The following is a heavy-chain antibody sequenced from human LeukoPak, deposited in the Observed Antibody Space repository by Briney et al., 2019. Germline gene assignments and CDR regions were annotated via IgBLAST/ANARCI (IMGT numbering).Heavy chain of an antibody. D-gene: IGHD4-17*01. CDR3: ARRDPTTVTAFDY. Sequence: GESLKISCRFSGFDFTRDWIGWVRLMPGKGLEWMGIIFPDDSDTRYSPSFQGQVTLSADKSISTAYLQWSSLKASDTAIYYCARRDPTTVTAFDYWGQETLVTASS. J-gene: IGHJ4*02. CDR1: GFDFTRDW. V-gene: IGHV5-51*01. CDR2: IFPDDSDT.